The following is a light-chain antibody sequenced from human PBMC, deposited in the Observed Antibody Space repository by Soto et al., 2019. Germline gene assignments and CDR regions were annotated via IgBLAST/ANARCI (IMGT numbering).Light chain of an antibody. V-gene: IGKV3-20*01. CDR2: RTS. CDR3: QQYGTSPQT. Sequence: EIVLTQSPGTVCLSPGERATLSCRASQSVSTNYLAWYQQKPGQAPRLLIYRTSTRAAGIPDRFSGGGSGTDFTLTISRLAPEDFAVYYCQQYGTSPQTFGQGTKVDIK. J-gene: IGKJ1*01. CDR1: QSVSTNY.